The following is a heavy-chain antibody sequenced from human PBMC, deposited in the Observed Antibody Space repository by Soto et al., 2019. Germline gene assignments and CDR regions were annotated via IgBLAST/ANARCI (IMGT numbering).Heavy chain of an antibody. J-gene: IGHJ4*02. Sequence: EVQLVESGGGLVQPGGSLRLSCAASGFSVTSNQMTWVRQAPGKGLKWVSVIYSGGTTYYADSVKGRFTISRDNSKNTLYLQTNSLSAEDTAVYYCARVSPGGIYVDYWGQGTLVSVSS. CDR1: GFSVTSNQ. V-gene: IGHV3-66*01. CDR2: IYSGGTT. D-gene: IGHD1-26*01. CDR3: ARVSPGGIYVDY.